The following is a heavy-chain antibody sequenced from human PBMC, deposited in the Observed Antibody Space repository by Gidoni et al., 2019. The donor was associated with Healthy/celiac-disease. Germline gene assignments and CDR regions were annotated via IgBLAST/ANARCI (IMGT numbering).Heavy chain of an antibody. Sequence: QVQLQESGPGLVKPSETLSRTCTVSGGSISSYYWRWIRQPPGKGLEWIGYIYYSGSTNYNPSLKSRVTISVDTSKNQFSLKLSSVTAADTAVYYCAATMVRGVIRTFDYWGQGTLVTVSS. V-gene: IGHV4-59*01. D-gene: IGHD3-10*01. CDR2: IYYSGST. CDR1: GGSISSYY. CDR3: AATMVRGVIRTFDY. J-gene: IGHJ4*02.